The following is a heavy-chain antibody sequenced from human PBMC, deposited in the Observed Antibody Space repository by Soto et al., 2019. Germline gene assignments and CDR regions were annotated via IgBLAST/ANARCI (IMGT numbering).Heavy chain of an antibody. CDR1: GYTFSDYY. J-gene: IGHJ4*01. CDR2: ISGSRNYT. Sequence: QVHLVQSGAEVKRAGASVTVSCKASGYTFSDYYMTWIRQAPGKGLKWVSFISGSRNYTDYADSVKGRFTISRDNAKNSLYLEMNSLRVEDTAVYYCARGHNYDNGGYQYFDYWGHGTLVTVSS. D-gene: IGHD3-22*01. CDR3: ARGHNYDNGGYQYFDY. V-gene: IGHV3-11*06.